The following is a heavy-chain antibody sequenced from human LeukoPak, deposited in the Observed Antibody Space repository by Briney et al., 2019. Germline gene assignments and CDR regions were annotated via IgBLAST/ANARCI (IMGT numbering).Heavy chain of an antibody. CDR2: IGPAGDT. CDR3: ARGRSSGWYDFDY. D-gene: IGHD6-19*01. CDR1: GFTFTSYD. V-gene: IGHV3-13*01. Sequence: SGGSLRLSCAASGFTFTSYDMHWVRQATGKGLEWVSAIGPAGDTYYPGSVKGRFTISRDNAKNSLYLQVNSLRAGGTAVYYCARGRSSGWYDFDYWGQGTLVTVSS. J-gene: IGHJ4*02.